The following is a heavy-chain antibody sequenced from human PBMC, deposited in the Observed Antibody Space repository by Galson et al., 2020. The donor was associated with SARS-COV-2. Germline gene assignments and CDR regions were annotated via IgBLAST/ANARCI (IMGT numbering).Heavy chain of an antibody. Sequence: ASVKVSCKASGYTFTDNYIHWVRQAPGDGLEWMAWIDPNNAGANHALKFLGRVTMTTDTSISTAYMELSSLTSDATAVYYCARDRNYYGSGSYLFDNWGQGTLVTVSS. CDR1: GYTFTDNY. V-gene: IGHV1-2*02. J-gene: IGHJ4*02. CDR2: IDPNNAGA. CDR3: ARDRNYYGSGSYLFDN. D-gene: IGHD3-10*01.